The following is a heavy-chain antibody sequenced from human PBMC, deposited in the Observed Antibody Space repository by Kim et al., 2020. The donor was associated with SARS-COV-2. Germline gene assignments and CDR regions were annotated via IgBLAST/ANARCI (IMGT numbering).Heavy chain of an antibody. D-gene: IGHD5-18*01. CDR2: IIPILGIA. CDR3: ARDRDTAMAFDY. Sequence: SVKVSCKASGGTFSSYAISWVRQAPGQGLEWMGRIIPILGIANYAQKFQGRVTITADKSTSTAYMELSSLRSEDTAVYYCARDRDTAMAFDYWGQGTLVTVSS. J-gene: IGHJ4*02. CDR1: GGTFSSYA. V-gene: IGHV1-69*04.